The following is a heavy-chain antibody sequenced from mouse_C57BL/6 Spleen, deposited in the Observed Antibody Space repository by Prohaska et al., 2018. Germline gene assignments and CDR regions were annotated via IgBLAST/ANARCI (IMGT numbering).Heavy chain of an antibody. Sequence: QVQLQQPGAELVRPGTSVKLSCKASGYTFTSYWMHWVKQRPGQGLEWIGVIDPSDSYTNYNQKFKGKATLTVDTSSSTAYMQLSSLTSEDSAVYYCARKGTGFDYWGQGTTLTVSS. CDR3: ARKGTGFDY. D-gene: IGHD4-1*01. CDR1: GYTFTSYW. J-gene: IGHJ2*01. V-gene: IGHV1-59*01. CDR2: IDPSDSYT.